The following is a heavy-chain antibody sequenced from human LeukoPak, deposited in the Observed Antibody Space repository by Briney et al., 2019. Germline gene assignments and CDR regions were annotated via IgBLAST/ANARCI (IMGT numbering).Heavy chain of an antibody. CDR1: GFTFRNYW. CDR2: IKDDGRQK. V-gene: IGHV3-7*01. Sequence: PGGSLRLSCAASGFTFRNYWMTWVCQAPGKGLEWVANIKDDGRQKYYVDSVKGRFAISRDNAKNSLALQMNSLRAEDTAVYYCARDDGRGWAHWGQGTLVTVSS. D-gene: IGHD1-26*01. J-gene: IGHJ4*02. CDR3: ARDDGRGWAH.